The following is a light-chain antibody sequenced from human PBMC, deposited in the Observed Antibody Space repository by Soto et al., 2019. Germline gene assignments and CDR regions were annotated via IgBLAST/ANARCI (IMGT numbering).Light chain of an antibody. V-gene: IGLV2-14*01. CDR3: SSYTGSDTEV. CDR2: DVS. CDR1: SSDVGGYND. J-gene: IGLJ1*01. Sequence: QSALTQPASVSGAPGQSITISCTGTSSDVGGYNDVSWYQQHPGKAPKLLIFDVSDRPLGVSNRFSGSKSGNTASLTVSGLQAEDEADYYCSSYTGSDTEVFGTGTKLTVL.